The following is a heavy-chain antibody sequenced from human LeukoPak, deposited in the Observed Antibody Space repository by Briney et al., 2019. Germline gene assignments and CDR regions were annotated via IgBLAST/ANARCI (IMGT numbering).Heavy chain of an antibody. V-gene: IGHV1-18*01. D-gene: IGHD3-3*01. CDR1: GYTFTSYG. Sequence: GASVKVSCKASGYTFTSYGISWVRQAPGQGLEWMGWISAYNGNTNYAQKLQGRVTMTTDTSTSTAYMELRSLRSDDTAVYYCARSITIVGVVMSFDYWGQGTLVTVSS. J-gene: IGHJ4*02. CDR2: ISAYNGNT. CDR3: ARSITIVGVVMSFDY.